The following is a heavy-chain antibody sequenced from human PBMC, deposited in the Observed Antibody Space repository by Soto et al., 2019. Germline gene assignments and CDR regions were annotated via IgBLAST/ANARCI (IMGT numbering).Heavy chain of an antibody. J-gene: IGHJ5*02. CDR3: AKYFHPDSLPAPGPVWFDP. CDR2: ISGSGGST. D-gene: IGHD2-21*01. CDR1: GFTFSSYA. Sequence: GGSLRLSCAASGFTFSSYATSWVRQAPGRGLEWVSAISGSGGSTYYADSVKGRFTISRDNSKNTLYLQMNSLRAEDTAVYYCAKYFHPDSLPAPGPVWFDPWGQGTLVTVSS. V-gene: IGHV3-23*01.